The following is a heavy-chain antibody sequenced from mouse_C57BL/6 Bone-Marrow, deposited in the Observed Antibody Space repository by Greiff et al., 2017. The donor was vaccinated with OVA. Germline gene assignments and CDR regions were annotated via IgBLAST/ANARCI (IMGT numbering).Heavy chain of an antibody. V-gene: IGHV14-4*01. CDR2: IDPENGDT. CDR3: TLLLYYYAMDY. D-gene: IGHD2-10*01. Sequence: VQLQQSGAELVRPGASVKLSCTASGFNIKDDYMHWVKQRPEQGLEWIGWIDPENGDTEYASKFQGKATITADTSSNTAYLQLSSLTSEDTAVYYCTLLLYYYAMDYWGQGTSVTVSS. J-gene: IGHJ4*01. CDR1: GFNIKDDY.